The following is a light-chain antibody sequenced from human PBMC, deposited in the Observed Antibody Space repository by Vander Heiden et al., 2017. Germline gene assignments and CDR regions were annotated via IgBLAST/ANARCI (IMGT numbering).Light chain of an antibody. V-gene: IGKV1-39*01. Sequence: DILMTQSPSSLSASVGDRVTITCRASQSISSYLNWYQQKPGKAPKLLIYAASSLQSGVPSRFSGSGSGTDFTLTISSLQPEDFATYYCQQSDSTSYTFGQGTKLEIK. CDR2: AAS. CDR1: QSISSY. J-gene: IGKJ2*01. CDR3: QQSDSTSYT.